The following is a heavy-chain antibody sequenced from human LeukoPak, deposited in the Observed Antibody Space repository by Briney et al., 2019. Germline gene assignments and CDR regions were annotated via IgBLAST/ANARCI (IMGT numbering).Heavy chain of an antibody. J-gene: IGHJ4*02. V-gene: IGHV3-64D*09. CDR3: VAQAAYYDILTGYSSFDY. CDR1: GFTFSSYA. Sequence: PGGSLRLSCSASGFTFSSYAMHWVRQAPGKGLELVSAITSNGGSTYYADSMKGRFIISRDNSKNTLYLQMRSLRAEDTAVYYCVAQAAYYDILTGYSSFDYWGQGILVTVSS. D-gene: IGHD3-9*01. CDR2: ITSNGGST.